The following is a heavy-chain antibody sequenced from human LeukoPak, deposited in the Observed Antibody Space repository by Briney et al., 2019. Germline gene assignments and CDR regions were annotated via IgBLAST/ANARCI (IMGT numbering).Heavy chain of an antibody. Sequence: PGGSLRLSCAVSGFTFSSYAMGWVRHSPGKGLEWVSYSSTSGSAIYYVDSVEGRFTISRDNAKNSLYLQMNSLRADDTAVYYCARGLAAAGTRGPYWGQGTLVTVSS. J-gene: IGHJ4*02. CDR2: SSTSGSAI. CDR1: GFTFSSYA. D-gene: IGHD6-13*01. CDR3: ARGLAAAGTRGPY. V-gene: IGHV3-48*04.